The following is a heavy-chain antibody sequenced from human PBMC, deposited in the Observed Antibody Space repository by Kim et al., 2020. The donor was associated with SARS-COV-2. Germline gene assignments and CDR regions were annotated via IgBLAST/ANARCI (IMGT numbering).Heavy chain of an antibody. CDR2: ISAYNGNT. CDR1: GYTFTSYG. V-gene: IGHV1-18*04. CDR3: VRAPGIAAAGKRENDY. J-gene: IGHJ4*02. D-gene: IGHD6-13*01. Sequence: ASVKVSCKASGYTFTSYGISWVRQAPGQGLEWMGWISAYNGNTNYAQKLQGRVTMTTDTSTSTAYMELRSLRSDDTAVYYCVRAPGIAAAGKRENDYWGQGTLVTVSS.